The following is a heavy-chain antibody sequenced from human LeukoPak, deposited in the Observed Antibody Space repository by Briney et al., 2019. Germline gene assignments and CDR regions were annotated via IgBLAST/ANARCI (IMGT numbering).Heavy chain of an antibody. CDR2: INPDSGGT. V-gene: IGHV1-2*02. Sequence: ASVKVSCKASGYTFTSYAMHWVRQAPGQGLEWMGWINPDSGGTNYAQRFQGRVTMTRDTSISTAYMELSRLRSDDTAFYYCARAGVWDYNDSSGYHNGAFDIWGQGTMVTVSS. D-gene: IGHD3-22*01. CDR3: ARAGVWDYNDSSGYHNGAFDI. J-gene: IGHJ3*02. CDR1: GYTFTSYA.